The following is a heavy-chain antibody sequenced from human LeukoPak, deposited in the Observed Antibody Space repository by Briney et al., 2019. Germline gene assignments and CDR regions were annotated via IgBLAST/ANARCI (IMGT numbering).Heavy chain of an antibody. CDR2: VSAYNGNT. CDR3: ARTPSSDGWYSKDPLNDY. CDR1: GCTFTSYG. J-gene: IGHJ4*02. Sequence: GSSVQVSCKASGCTFTSYGISWVRQAPGQGREWMGWVSAYNGNTNYAQNLQGRGTMTTAPSTSTAYMALRSLSSDDTALHYCARTPSSDGWYSKDPLNDYWGQGTLVTVSS. D-gene: IGHD6-19*01. V-gene: IGHV1-18*01.